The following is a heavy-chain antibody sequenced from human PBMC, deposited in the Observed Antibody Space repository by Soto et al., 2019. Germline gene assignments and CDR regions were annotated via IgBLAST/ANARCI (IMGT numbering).Heavy chain of an antibody. CDR1: GGSISSSSYY. V-gene: IGHV4-39*01. Sequence: SETLSLTCTVSGGSISSSSYYWGWIRQPPGKGLEWIGSIYYSGSTYYNPSLKSRVTISVDTSKNQFSLKLSSVTAADTAVYYCAGHGPRYYYGMDVWGQGTTVTVSS. CDR3: AGHGPRYYYGMDV. J-gene: IGHJ6*02. CDR2: IYYSGST.